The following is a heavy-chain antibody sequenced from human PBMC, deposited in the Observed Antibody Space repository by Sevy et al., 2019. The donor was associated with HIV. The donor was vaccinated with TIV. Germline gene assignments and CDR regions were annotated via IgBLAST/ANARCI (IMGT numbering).Heavy chain of an antibody. V-gene: IGHV3-48*03. CDR3: ATDAPGSSIVDY. J-gene: IGHJ4*02. CDR2: ISSTGSTI. Sequence: GSLRLSCAASGFTFSSYEMNWVRQAPGKGLEWVSYISSTGSTIYYADSVKGRFTISRDNAKNSLYLQMSSLRAEDTAVYYCATDAPGSSIVDYWGQGTLVTVSS. CDR1: GFTFSSYE. D-gene: IGHD6-13*01.